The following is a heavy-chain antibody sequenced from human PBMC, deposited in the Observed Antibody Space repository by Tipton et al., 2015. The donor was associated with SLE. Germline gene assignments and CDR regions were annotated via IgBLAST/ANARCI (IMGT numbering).Heavy chain of an antibody. Sequence: TLSLTCTVSGVSISSTSYYWGWVRQPPGKGLEWIGNIYYTGSTYYNPSLKSRVTISVDTSKNQFSLKLTSVTVADTAVYYCARDSGQQLGYWGQGTLVTVSS. D-gene: IGHD6-13*01. CDR1: GVSISSTSYY. V-gene: IGHV4-39*02. J-gene: IGHJ4*02. CDR2: IYYTGST. CDR3: ARDSGQQLGY.